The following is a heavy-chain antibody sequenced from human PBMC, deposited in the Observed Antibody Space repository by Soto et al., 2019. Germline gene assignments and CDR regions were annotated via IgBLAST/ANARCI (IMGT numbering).Heavy chain of an antibody. CDR1: GFTFSSYA. D-gene: IGHD3-3*01. CDR2: ISGTGGST. Sequence: GGSLRLSCAASGFTFSSYAMTWVRQAPGKGLEWVSAISGTGGSTYYADSVKGRFTISRDNSKNTLYLQMNSLRAEDTAVYYCAKGRYDFWSGYYGYYYYDMDVWGQGTAVTVS. V-gene: IGHV3-23*01. J-gene: IGHJ6*02. CDR3: AKGRYDFWSGYYGYYYYDMDV.